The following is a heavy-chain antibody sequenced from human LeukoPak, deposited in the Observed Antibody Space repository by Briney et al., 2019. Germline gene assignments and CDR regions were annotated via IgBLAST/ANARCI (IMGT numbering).Heavy chain of an antibody. CDR3: ARDQASYYDFWSGYSQSRWFDP. J-gene: IGHJ5*02. V-gene: IGHV4-38-2*02. CDR2: IYHSGST. CDR1: GYSINRGYY. D-gene: IGHD3-3*01. Sequence: SETLSLTCPVSGYSINRGYYWGWIRQPPGKGLEWIGSIYHSGSTYYNPSLKSRVTLSVDTSKNQFSLKLNSVTAADTAVYYCARDQASYYDFWSGYSQSRWFDPWGQGTLVTVSS.